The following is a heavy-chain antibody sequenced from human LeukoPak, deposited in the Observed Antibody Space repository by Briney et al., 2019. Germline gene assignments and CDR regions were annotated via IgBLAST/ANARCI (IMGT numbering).Heavy chain of an antibody. J-gene: IGHJ4*02. CDR1: GFTFSSYA. V-gene: IGHV3-30*04. Sequence: PGRSLRLSCAASGFTFSSYAMHWVRQAPGKGLEWVAAISYDGSNKYSADSVKGRFTISRDNSKNTLYLQMNSLRAEDTAVYYCARGYCGGDCLDYWGQGTLATVSS. CDR2: ISYDGSNK. CDR3: ARGYCGGDCLDY. D-gene: IGHD2-21*01.